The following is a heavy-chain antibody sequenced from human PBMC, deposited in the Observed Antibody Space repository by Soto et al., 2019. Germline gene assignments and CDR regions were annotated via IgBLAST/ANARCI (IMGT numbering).Heavy chain of an antibody. V-gene: IGHV4-39*01. CDR3: ARHLDGNWFPP. J-gene: IGHJ5*02. Sequence: SENLSLTCTVSGGSISSSRYYWGWIRQPPGKGLEWIGTIYYSGSTYYTPSLKSRVTISVDTSKNQFSLKLSSVTAADTAVYYCARHLDGNWFPPWGQGAPVTVS. CDR1: GGSISSSRYY. CDR2: IYYSGST.